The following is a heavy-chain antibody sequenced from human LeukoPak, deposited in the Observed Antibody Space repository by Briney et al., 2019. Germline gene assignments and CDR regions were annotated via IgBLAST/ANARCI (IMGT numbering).Heavy chain of an antibody. CDR1: GGSISSYY. D-gene: IGHD6-19*01. V-gene: IGHV4-59*08. CDR3: AGSVAGTLSEHFQH. CDR2: IYYSGST. J-gene: IGHJ1*01. Sequence: SETLSLTCTVSGGSISSYYWSWIRQPPGKGLEWIGYIYYSGSTNHNPSLKSRATISIDPSKNQISLKVPSVTAADTAVYYCAGSVAGTLSEHFQHWGQGTLVSVSS.